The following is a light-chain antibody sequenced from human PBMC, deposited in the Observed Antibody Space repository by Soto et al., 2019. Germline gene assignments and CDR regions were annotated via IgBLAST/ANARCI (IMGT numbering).Light chain of an antibody. J-gene: IGLJ2*01. Sequence: QSVLTQPASVSGSPGQSIAISCTGTSSDVGGYNYVSWYQQHPGKVPKLLIHDVSNRPSGVSDRFSGSRSGNTASLTISGLQAEDEADYYCSSYSSISTRVFGGWTK. CDR1: SSDVGGYNY. CDR3: SSYSSISTRV. V-gene: IGLV2-14*01. CDR2: DVS.